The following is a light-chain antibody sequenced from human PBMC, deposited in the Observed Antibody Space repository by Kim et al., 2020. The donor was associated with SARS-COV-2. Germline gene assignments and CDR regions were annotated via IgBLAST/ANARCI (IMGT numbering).Light chain of an antibody. Sequence: GQKVTISCSGTSSNIGNNYVAWYHQLPGTAPQLLIYDNNKRPSGIPDGFSGSKYGTSATLGITGLQTGDEADYYCGSWDSSLSDLVFGGGTQLTVL. CDR2: DNN. CDR3: GSWDSSLSDLV. CDR1: SSNIGNNY. V-gene: IGLV1-51*01. J-gene: IGLJ2*01.